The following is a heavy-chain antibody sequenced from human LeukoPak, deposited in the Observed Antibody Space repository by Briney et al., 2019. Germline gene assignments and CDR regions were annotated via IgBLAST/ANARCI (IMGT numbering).Heavy chain of an antibody. J-gene: IGHJ3*01. CDR1: GDSFDSYW. CDR3: ARPYRRVTLFGAPVGSPYDTFDV. V-gene: IGHV5-51*01. Sequence: AGESLKISCKGSGDSFDSYWIAWVRQAPGQGLEWMGVIYPDDSDTKYSPSFEGQVTFSVDTSITTAYLHWSSLKTSDTAIYFCARPYRRVTLFGAPVGSPYDTFDVWGQGTKVSVSS. D-gene: IGHD1-26*01. CDR2: IYPDDSDT.